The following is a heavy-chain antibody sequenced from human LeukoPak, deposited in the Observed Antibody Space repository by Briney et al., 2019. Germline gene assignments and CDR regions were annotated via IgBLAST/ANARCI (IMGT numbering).Heavy chain of an antibody. Sequence: KSSETLSLTCTVSGGSISSYYWSWIRQPPGKGLEWIGYIYYSGSTNYNPSLKSRVTISVDTSKNQFSLNLNSVSATDTAVYYCARHFTGRTWFDPWGQGTLVTVSS. CDR2: IYYSGST. J-gene: IGHJ5*02. CDR1: GGSISSYY. CDR3: ARHFTGRTWFDP. D-gene: IGHD1/OR15-1a*01. V-gene: IGHV4-59*08.